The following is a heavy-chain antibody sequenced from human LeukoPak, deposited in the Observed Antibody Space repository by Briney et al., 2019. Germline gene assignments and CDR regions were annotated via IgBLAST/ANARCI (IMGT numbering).Heavy chain of an antibody. Sequence: APVKRFCTASGYTFTGYYMHRVRQTPGQGLEWMGWINPNTGGTDYAQKFQGRVTMTEDTSTETAYMELTSLRPEDMAVYYCATDFYRGRQFDYWG. CDR3: ATDFYRGRQFDY. V-gene: IGHV1-2*02. D-gene: IGHD2/OR15-2a*01. CDR1: GYTFTGYY. CDR2: INPNTGGT. J-gene: IGHJ4*01.